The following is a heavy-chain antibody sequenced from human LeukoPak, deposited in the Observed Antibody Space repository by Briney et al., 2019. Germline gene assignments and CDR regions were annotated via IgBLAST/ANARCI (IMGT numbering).Heavy chain of an antibody. V-gene: IGHV1-46*01. Sequence: ASVKVSCKASGYTFTSYYMHWVRQAPGQGLEWLGLITPSGGSTWYAQKFQGRVTMTRDMSTSTDYMELSSLRSEDTAVYYCARDNSVGDYAWWFDPWGQGTLVTVSS. J-gene: IGHJ5*02. CDR2: ITPSGGST. CDR3: ARDNSVGDYAWWFDP. D-gene: IGHD1-26*01. CDR1: GYTFTSYY.